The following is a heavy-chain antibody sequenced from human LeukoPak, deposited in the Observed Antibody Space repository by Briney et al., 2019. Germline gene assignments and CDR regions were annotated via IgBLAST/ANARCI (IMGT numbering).Heavy chain of an antibody. V-gene: IGHV3-66*01. CDR1: GFTFSRSI. CDR3: ARRKIDISYLDD. Sequence: QSGESLRLSCAASGFTFSRSIMTWVRQAPGQGLEWVSVIQSGRGKYYTDSVKSRFSISRDTSDNTLFLQMNSLRAEDTAVYHCARRKIDISYLDDWGQGTLVTVFS. D-gene: IGHD3-9*01. J-gene: IGHJ4*02. CDR2: IQSGRGK.